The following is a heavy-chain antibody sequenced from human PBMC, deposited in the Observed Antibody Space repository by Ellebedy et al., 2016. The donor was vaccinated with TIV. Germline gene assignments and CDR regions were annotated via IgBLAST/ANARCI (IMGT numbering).Heavy chain of an antibody. D-gene: IGHD2-15*01. J-gene: IGHJ3*01. CDR3: ARHRVWYGDDASDV. CDR1: GFGFTAYG. V-gene: IGHV1-18*01. CDR2: INPHRGDT. Sequence: ASVKVSXKASGFGFTAYGFSWVRQATGQGLEWMGWINPHRGDTKYAQKLQGRVTLTTDTSTNTAYMELRSLRSDDTAMYYCARHRVWYGDDASDVWGQGTMVTVSS.